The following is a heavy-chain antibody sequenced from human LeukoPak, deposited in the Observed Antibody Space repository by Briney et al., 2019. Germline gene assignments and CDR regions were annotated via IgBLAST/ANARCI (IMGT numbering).Heavy chain of an antibody. V-gene: IGHV4-39*01. J-gene: IGHJ4*02. Sequence: SETLSLTCTVSGGSISSSSYYWGWIRQPPGKGLEWIGSIYYSGSTYYNPSLKSRVTISVDTSKNQFSLKLSSVTAADTAVYYCARFSDSSGYSWGQGTLVTVSS. CDR1: GGSISSSSYY. D-gene: IGHD3-22*01. CDR2: IYYSGST. CDR3: ARFSDSSGYS.